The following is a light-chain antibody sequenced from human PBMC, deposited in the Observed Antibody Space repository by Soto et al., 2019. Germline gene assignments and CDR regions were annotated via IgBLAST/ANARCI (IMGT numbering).Light chain of an antibody. Sequence: ESVLTQSPGTLSLSPGERATLSCRASQSVSSSYLAWYQQKSGQAPRLLIYGASSRATGIPDRFSGSGSGTDFTLTIRRLEPEDAAVYNCQQYGRSPITYGQGTRLEIK. CDR1: QSVSSSY. CDR3: QQYGRSPIT. CDR2: GAS. J-gene: IGKJ5*01. V-gene: IGKV3-20*01.